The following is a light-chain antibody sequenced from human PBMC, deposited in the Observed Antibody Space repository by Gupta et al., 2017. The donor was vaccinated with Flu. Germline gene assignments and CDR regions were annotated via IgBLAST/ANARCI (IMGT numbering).Light chain of an antibody. CDR2: DVT. CDR3: NSYTSNTTPL. Sequence: SALSQPASVSGSPGQSVTISCTGPSSDMRYVSWYQQHPGKAPKLMIYDVTYRPSGVSSRFSGSTSGNTASLTISGLQAEDEADYYCNSYTSNTTPLFGGGTKLTVL. V-gene: IGLV2-14*03. CDR1: SSDMRY. J-gene: IGLJ2*01.